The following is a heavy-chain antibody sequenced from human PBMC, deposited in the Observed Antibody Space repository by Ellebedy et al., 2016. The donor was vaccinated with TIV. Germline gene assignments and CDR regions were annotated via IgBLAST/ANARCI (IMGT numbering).Heavy chain of an antibody. V-gene: IGHV4-59*05. CDR3: ASSPGIAVAGTS. CDR2: IYYSGST. D-gene: IGHD6-19*01. CDR1: GGSISSYY. J-gene: IGHJ5*02. Sequence: SETLSLTXTVSGGSISSYYWSWIRQPPGRGLEWIGSIYYSGSTYYNPSLKSRVTISVDTSKNQFSLKLSSVTAADTAVYYCASSPGIAVAGTSWGQGTLVTVSS.